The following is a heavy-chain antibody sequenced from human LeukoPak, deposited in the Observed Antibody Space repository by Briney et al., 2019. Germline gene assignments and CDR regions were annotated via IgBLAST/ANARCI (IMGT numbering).Heavy chain of an antibody. V-gene: IGHV1-2*06. Sequence: ASVKFSCKASGYTFTGYYMHWVRQAPGQGLEWMGRINPNSGGTNYAQKFQGRVTMTRDTSISTAYMELSRLRSDDTAVYYCASLTGDGENFGYWGQGTLVTVSS. D-gene: IGHD7-27*01. J-gene: IGHJ4*02. CDR1: GYTFTGYY. CDR3: ASLTGDGENFGY. CDR2: INPNSGGT.